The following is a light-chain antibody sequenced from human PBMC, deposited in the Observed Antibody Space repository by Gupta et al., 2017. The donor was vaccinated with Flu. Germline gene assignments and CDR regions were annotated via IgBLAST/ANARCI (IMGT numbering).Light chain of an antibody. J-gene: IGKJ2*01. CDR2: GVS. V-gene: IGKV3-15*01. CDR3: QQYNDWPRHT. CDR1: QSLSSS. Sequence: DTLSVSPGERATLSCRASQSLSSSLAWYQQRPGQAPRLLIYGVSIRATGIPTRFSGSGSGTEFTLTISSRQSEDFAVYYCQQYNDWPRHTFGQGTRLEI.